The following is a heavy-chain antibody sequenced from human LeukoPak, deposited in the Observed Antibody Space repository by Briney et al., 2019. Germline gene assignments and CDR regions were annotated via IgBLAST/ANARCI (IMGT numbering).Heavy chain of an antibody. D-gene: IGHD6-13*01. CDR1: GGSISSGSYY. J-gene: IGHJ4*02. Sequence: SETLSLTCTVSGGSISSGSYYWSWIRQPAGKGLEWIGRIYTSGSTNYNPSLKSRVTISVDTSKNQFSLKLSSVTAADTAVYYCARDHSSSWRNFDYWGQGTRVTVSS. CDR2: IYTSGST. V-gene: IGHV4-61*02. CDR3: ARDHSSSWRNFDY.